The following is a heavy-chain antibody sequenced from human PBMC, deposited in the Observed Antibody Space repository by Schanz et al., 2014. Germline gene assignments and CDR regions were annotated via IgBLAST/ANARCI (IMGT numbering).Heavy chain of an antibody. CDR2: IKQDGSEK. V-gene: IGHV3-7*03. CDR1: GFIFSNSW. D-gene: IGHD3-3*01. CDR3: ARGVRIDY. J-gene: IGHJ4*02. Sequence: VPLVESGGGVVQPGRSLRLSCAASGFIFSNSWMSWVRQAPGKGLEWVANIKQDGSEKYYVDSVKGRFTMSRDNAKNTLYLQMNSLRAEDSALYYCARGVRIDYWGQGTLVTVSS.